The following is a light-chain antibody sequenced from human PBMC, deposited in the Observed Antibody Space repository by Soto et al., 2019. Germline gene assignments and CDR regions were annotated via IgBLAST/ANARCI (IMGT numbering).Light chain of an antibody. CDR3: CSYAGSSTYV. V-gene: IGLV2-23*01. J-gene: IGLJ1*01. CDR2: EGS. CDR1: SSDVGSYNL. Sequence: QSALTQPASVSASPGQSITIPCTGTSSDVGSYNLVSWYQQHPGKAPKLMIYEGSKRPSGVSNRFSGSKSGNTASLTISGLQAEDEADYYCCSYAGSSTYVFGTGTKVTVL.